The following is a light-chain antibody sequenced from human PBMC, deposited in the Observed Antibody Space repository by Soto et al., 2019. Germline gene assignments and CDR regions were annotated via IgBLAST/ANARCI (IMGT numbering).Light chain of an antibody. J-gene: IGKJ3*01. CDR3: QQYDNCPPFT. Sequence: EIVMTQSPATLSVSLGERATLSCRASQSVNSKLAWYQQKPGQAPRLLISGASARVTGVPDRFSGSGSGTAFTLTISSRQSEDSAVYYCQQYDNCPPFTFGPGTRVDIK. V-gene: IGKV3-15*01. CDR1: QSVNSK. CDR2: GAS.